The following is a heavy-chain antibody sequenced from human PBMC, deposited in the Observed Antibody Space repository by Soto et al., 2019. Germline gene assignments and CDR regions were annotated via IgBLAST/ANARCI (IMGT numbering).Heavy chain of an antibody. CDR3: ARGYDSSGYYYGIFDY. Sequence: PWETLSLTCTVSSGSISSGDYYWSWIRQPPGKGLEWIGYIYYSGSTYYNPSLKSRVTISVDTSKNQFSLKLSSVTAADTAVYYCARGYDSSGYYYGIFDYWGQGTLVTVSS. D-gene: IGHD3-22*01. CDR1: SGSISSGDYY. V-gene: IGHV4-30-4*01. CDR2: IYYSGST. J-gene: IGHJ4*02.